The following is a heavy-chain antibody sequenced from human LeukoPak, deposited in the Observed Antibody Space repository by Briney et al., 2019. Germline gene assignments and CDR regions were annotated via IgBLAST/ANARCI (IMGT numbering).Heavy chain of an antibody. CDR2: IYTSGNT. D-gene: IGHD6-13*01. Sequence: SETLSLTCTVSGGSISSYYWSWIRQPAGKGLEWIGRIYTSGNTNYNPSLKSRVTMSVDTSKNQFSLRLSSVTAADTAVYYCARVPYSSNWYYYYGMDVWGQGTTVTVSS. J-gene: IGHJ6*02. CDR1: GGSISSYY. CDR3: ARVPYSSNWYYYYGMDV. V-gene: IGHV4-4*07.